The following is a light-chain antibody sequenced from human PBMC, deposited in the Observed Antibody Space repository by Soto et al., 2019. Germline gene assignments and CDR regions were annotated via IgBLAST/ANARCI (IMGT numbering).Light chain of an antibody. J-gene: IGLJ1*01. Sequence: QSVLTQPASLSGSPGQSITISCTGTSSDIGAYDYVSWFQQHPGKAPKLMISEVNNRPSGVSNRFSGSKSGNTAYLTISGLQVKDEAEYFCFPFTTTSTHVFGTGTKVTVL. CDR2: EVN. CDR3: FPFTTTSTHV. V-gene: IGLV2-14*01. CDR1: SSDIGAYDY.